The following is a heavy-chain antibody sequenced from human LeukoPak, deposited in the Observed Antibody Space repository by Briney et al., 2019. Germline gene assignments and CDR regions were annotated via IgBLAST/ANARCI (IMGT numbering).Heavy chain of an antibody. Sequence: SETLSPTCTVSGGSISSYYWSWIRQPPGKGLEWIGYIYYSGSTTYNPSLKSRVTMSVDTSNNQFSLKLSSVTAADTAVYYCATIINITMIDNYYMDVWGKGTTVTVSS. V-gene: IGHV4-59*01. CDR2: IYYSGST. J-gene: IGHJ6*03. CDR3: ATIINITMIDNYYMDV. CDR1: GGSISSYY. D-gene: IGHD3-22*01.